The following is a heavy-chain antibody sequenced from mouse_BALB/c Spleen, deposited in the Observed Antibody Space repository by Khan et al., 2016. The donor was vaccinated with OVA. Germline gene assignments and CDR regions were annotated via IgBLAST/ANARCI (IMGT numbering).Heavy chain of an antibody. CDR2: MSSGGSYT. D-gene: IGHD1-2*01. CDR1: GFIFSSYG. V-gene: IGHV5-6*01. CDR3: TRFITAATGDYYGMDY. J-gene: IGHJ4*01. Sequence: EVELVESGGDLVKPGGSLKHSCAASGFIFSSYGMSWVRQTPDKRLEWVATMSSGGSYTYYPDSVKGRFPISRDNAKNTLSLQMSSLKSEDTAMYNCTRFITAATGDYYGMDYWGQGTSVTVSS.